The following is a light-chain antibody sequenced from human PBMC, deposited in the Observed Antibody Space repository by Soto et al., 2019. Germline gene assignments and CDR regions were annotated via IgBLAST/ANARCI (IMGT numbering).Light chain of an antibody. Sequence: QSALTQPRSVSGSPGQSVTISCTGTSSDVGAYNSVSWYQQHPGKAPKLMICDVNKRPSGVPDRFSGSKSGNTASLTISGLQAEDEADYYCCSYTNSTTQVFGTGTKVTVL. CDR1: SSDVGAYNS. CDR3: CSYTNSTTQV. V-gene: IGLV2-11*01. CDR2: DVN. J-gene: IGLJ1*01.